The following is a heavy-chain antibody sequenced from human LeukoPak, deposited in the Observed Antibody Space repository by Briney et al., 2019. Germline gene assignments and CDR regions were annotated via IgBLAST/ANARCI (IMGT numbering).Heavy chain of an antibody. V-gene: IGHV3-7*03. Sequence: GGSLRLSCAASGFTFSSYWMSWVRQAPGKGLEWVANIKQDGSEKYYVDSVKGRFTISRDNAKNSLYLQMNSLRAEDTALYHCARDGDDDAFDIWGQGTMVTVSS. J-gene: IGHJ3*02. CDR2: IKQDGSEK. D-gene: IGHD4-17*01. CDR1: GFTFSSYW. CDR3: ARDGDDDAFDI.